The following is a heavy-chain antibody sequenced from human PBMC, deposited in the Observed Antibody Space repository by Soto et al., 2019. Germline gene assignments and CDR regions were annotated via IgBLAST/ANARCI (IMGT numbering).Heavy chain of an antibody. CDR2: IIPIFGTA. D-gene: IGHD5-12*01. V-gene: IGHV1-69*13. CDR3: AGGYDHTRPRWFDP. J-gene: IGHJ5*02. CDR1: GGTFSSYA. Sequence: SVKVSCKASGGTFSSYAISWVRQAPGQGLEWMGGIIPIFGTANYAQKFQGRVTITADESTSTAYMELRSLRSEDTAVYYCAGGYDHTRPRWFDPWGQGTLVTVSS.